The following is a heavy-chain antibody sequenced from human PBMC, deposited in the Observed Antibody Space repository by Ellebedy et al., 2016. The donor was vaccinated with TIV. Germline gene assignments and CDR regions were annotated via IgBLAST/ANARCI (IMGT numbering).Heavy chain of an antibody. D-gene: IGHD2-21*02. V-gene: IGHV1-58*01. Sequence: ASVKVSCKASGFTFSSSAVQWVRQARGQRLEWIGWIVVGRGNTNYAQKFQERVTITRDMSTSTAYMGLSSLRSEDTAVYYCAAEGDLSDAFDVWGQGTMVTVSS. CDR2: IVVGRGNT. CDR3: AAEGDLSDAFDV. J-gene: IGHJ3*01. CDR1: GFTFSSSA.